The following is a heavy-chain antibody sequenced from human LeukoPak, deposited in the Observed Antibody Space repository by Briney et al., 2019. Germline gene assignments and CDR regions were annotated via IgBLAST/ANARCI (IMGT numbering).Heavy chain of an antibody. V-gene: IGHV4-59*01. CDR1: GGSITSYY. Sequence: SETLSLTCTVSGGSITSYYWSWIRQPPGKGLEWIGYIYYSGSTKYNPSLKSRVTISVDTSKNQFSLKLSSVTAADTAVYYCARDGESLDYWGQGTLVTVSS. CDR2: IYYSGST. CDR3: ARDGESLDY. D-gene: IGHD7-27*01. J-gene: IGHJ4*02.